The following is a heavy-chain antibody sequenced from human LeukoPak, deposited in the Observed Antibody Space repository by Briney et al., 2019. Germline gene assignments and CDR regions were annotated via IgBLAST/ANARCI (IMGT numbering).Heavy chain of an antibody. D-gene: IGHD3-10*01. Sequence: PSETLSLTCTVSGGSISSYYWSWIRQPPGKGLEWIGYIHYSGSTNYNPSLKSRVTISVDTSKNQFSLKLSSVTAADTAVYYCARHEGSDAYFGYWGQGTLVTVSS. CDR2: IHYSGST. V-gene: IGHV4-59*08. CDR1: GGSISSYY. CDR3: ARHEGSDAYFGY. J-gene: IGHJ4*02.